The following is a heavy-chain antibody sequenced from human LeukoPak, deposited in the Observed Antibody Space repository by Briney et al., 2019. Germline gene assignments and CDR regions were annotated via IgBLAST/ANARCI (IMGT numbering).Heavy chain of an antibody. D-gene: IGHD5-24*01. Sequence: GGSLRLSCAASGFTFSSYGMHWVRQAPGKGLEWVAVIWYDGSNKYYADSVKGRFTISRDNSKNTLYLRMNSLRAEDTAVYYCARGGDGYSIWNPFDYWGQGTLVTVSS. CDR2: IWYDGSNK. CDR1: GFTFSSYG. CDR3: ARGGDGYSIWNPFDY. J-gene: IGHJ4*02. V-gene: IGHV3-33*01.